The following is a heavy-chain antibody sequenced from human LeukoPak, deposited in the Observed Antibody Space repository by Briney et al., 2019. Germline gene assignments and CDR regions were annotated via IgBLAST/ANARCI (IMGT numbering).Heavy chain of an antibody. CDR2: IYYSGST. V-gene: IGHV4-59*12. CDR3: ARETAWIHYFDY. Sequence: PSETLSLTCAVYGGSFSGYYWSWIRQPPGKGLEWIGYIYYSGSTNYNPSLKSRVTISVDTSKNQFSLKLSSVTAADTAVYYCARETAWIHYFDYWGQGTLVTVSS. J-gene: IGHJ4*02. CDR1: GGSFSGYY. D-gene: IGHD1-1*01.